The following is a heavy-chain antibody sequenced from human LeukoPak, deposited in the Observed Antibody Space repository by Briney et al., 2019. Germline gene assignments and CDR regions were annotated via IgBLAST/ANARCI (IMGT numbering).Heavy chain of an antibody. Sequence: SETLSLTCTVSGGSIGNFYWTWIRQPPGKGLEWIGFVTYSGSTNYNPSLKNRVTISVDTSKNQFSLRLSSVAAADTAVYYCAREGYYSSSPKIDYWGQGTLVTVSS. J-gene: IGHJ4*02. CDR2: VTYSGST. D-gene: IGHD6-6*01. V-gene: IGHV4-59*12. CDR3: AREGYYSSSPKIDY. CDR1: GGSIGNFY.